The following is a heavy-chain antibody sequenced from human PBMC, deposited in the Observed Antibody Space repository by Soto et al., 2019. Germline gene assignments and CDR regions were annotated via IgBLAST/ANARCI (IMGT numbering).Heavy chain of an antibody. V-gene: IGHV3-48*02. D-gene: IGHD6-19*01. CDR3: AKGPHTNVGWPYYFES. J-gene: IGHJ4*02. Sequence: GDLRISCVASGFSLANYPMNWVRPTPGKGLEWISYSSPRGDTIYYADSVEGRFTISRDNARNSLSLHMSSLRDEDSALYYCAKGPHTNVGWPYYFESWGQGVPVTSPQ. CDR1: GFSLANYP. CDR2: SSPRGDTI.